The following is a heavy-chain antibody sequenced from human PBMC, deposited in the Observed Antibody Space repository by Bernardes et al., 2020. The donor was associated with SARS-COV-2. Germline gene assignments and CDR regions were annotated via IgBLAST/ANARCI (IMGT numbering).Heavy chain of an antibody. J-gene: IGHJ4*02. Sequence: SLLPSCAASGFSFRGSAMHWVRQASGPGLAWVGRIRSKAHNYATAYAASVKGRFTISRDDSKDTAYLQMNSLKTEDTAVYYCTTKAVAVDYWGQGTLVDVSS. D-gene: IGHD6-19*01. V-gene: IGHV3-73*01. CDR1: GFSFRGSA. CDR3: TTKAVAVDY. CDR2: IRSKAHNYAT.